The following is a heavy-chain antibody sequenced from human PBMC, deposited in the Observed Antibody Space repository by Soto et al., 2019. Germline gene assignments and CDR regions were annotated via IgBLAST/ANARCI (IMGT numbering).Heavy chain of an antibody. CDR1: GFTLSDHY. CDR3: TRGGSSSPYYDPMDV. D-gene: IGHD6-6*01. CDR2: SRDKVNSYTT. Sequence: EVQLVESGGGLVQPGGSLRLACAASGFTLSDHYMDWVRQAPGKGLKWIGRSRDKVNSYTTQYAASVKGRFPISRDESKDSLHLQMNNLETEDTAVYFCTRGGSSSPYYDPMDVWGQGTTVTVSS. V-gene: IGHV3-72*01. J-gene: IGHJ6*02.